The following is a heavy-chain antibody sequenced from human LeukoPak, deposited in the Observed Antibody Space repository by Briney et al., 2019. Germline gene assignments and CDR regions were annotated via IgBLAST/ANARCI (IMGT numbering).Heavy chain of an antibody. CDR2: IWYDGSNK. CDR3: AKDYFSSGCDY. J-gene: IGHJ4*02. V-gene: IGHV3-33*06. CDR1: GFTFSSYG. D-gene: IGHD6-19*01. Sequence: PGGSLRLSCAASGFTFSSYGMHWVRQAPGKGLEWVAVIWYDGSNKYYADSVKGRFTISRDNSKNTLYLQMNSLRAEDTAVYYCAKDYFSSGCDYWGQGTLVTVSS.